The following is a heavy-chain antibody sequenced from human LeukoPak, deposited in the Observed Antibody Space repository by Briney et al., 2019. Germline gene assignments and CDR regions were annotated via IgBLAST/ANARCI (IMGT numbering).Heavy chain of an antibody. D-gene: IGHD2-8*01. V-gene: IGHV4-59*06. CDR2: IYYSGST. CDR1: GGSISSYY. CDR3: ARGRLVLMVYARAFDI. J-gene: IGHJ3*02. Sequence: SETLSLTCTVSGGSISSYYWSWIRQHPGKGLEWIGYIYYSGSTCYNPSLKSRVTISVDTSKNQFSLKLSSVTAADTAVYYCARGRLVLMVYARAFDIWGQGTMVTVSS.